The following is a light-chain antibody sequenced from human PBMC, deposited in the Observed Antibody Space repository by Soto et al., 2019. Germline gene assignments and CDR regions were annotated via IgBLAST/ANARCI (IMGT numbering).Light chain of an antibody. CDR2: EDN. CDR1: SGSIATNF. Sequence: NFMLTQPLSVSESPGKTVTMSCTRSSGSIATNFVQWFQQRPGSAPTIVIFEDNERPSGVPDRFSGSIDSSSNSASLTVSGLRTEDEADYYCQSYDSRSLGVVFGGGTKLTVL. CDR3: QSYDSRSLGVV. J-gene: IGLJ2*01. V-gene: IGLV6-57*03.